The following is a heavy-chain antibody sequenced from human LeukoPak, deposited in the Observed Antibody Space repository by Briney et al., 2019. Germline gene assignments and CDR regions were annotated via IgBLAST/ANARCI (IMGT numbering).Heavy chain of an antibody. V-gene: IGHV4-59*01. Sequence: SETLSLTYTVSDGSMTSYYWSWIRQPPGKGLEWIGYIFHNGDTNYSPSLRSRLTLSVDTSKNQFSLRLTSVTAADTAVYYCARGRYSRGTFDIWGLGTLVTVSS. CDR2: IFHNGDT. D-gene: IGHD3-9*01. CDR1: DGSMTSYY. J-gene: IGHJ4*02. CDR3: ARGRYSRGTFDI.